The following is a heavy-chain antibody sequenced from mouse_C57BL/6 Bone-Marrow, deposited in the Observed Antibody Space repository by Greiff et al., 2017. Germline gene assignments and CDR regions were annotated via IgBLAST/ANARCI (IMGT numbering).Heavy chain of an antibody. J-gene: IGHJ1*03. V-gene: IGHV2-9-1*01. CDR3: ARGDTTVVAYWYFDV. CDR2: IWTGGGT. D-gene: IGHD1-1*01. CDR1: GFSLTSYA. Sequence: VQGVESGPGLVAPSQSLSITCTVSGFSLTSYAISWVRQPPGKGLEWLGVIWTGGGTNYTSALNSSLSISKDNSKSQVFLKMNSLQTDDTARYYWARGDTTVVAYWYFDVWGTGTTVTVAS.